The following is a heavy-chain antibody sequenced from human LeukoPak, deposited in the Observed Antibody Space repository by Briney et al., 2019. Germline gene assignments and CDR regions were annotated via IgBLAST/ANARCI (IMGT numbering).Heavy chain of an antibody. V-gene: IGHV3-21*01. CDR1: GFTFSSYS. J-gene: IGHJ4*02. D-gene: IGHD6-19*01. CDR3: ARVSSGLIDY. Sequence: GGSLRLSCAASGFTFSSYSMTWVRQAPGKGLEWVSSISSSSSYIYYADSVKGRFTISRDNAKNSLYLQMNSLRAEDTAVYYCARVSSGLIDYWGQGTLVTVSS. CDR2: ISSSSSYI.